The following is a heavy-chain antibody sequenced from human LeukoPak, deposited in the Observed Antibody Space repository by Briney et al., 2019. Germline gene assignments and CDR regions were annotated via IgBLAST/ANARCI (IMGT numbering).Heavy chain of an antibody. CDR2: IIPIFGTA. D-gene: IGHD3-22*01. J-gene: IGHJ4*02. CDR1: GGTFSSYA. CDR3: ATSPYDSSGLGRI. V-gene: IGHV1-69*13. Sequence: ASVKVSCKDSGGTFSSYAISWVRQAPGQGLEWMGGIIPIFGTANYAQKFQGRVTITADESTSTAYMELSSLRSEDTAVYYCATSPYDSSGLGRIWGQGTLVTVSS.